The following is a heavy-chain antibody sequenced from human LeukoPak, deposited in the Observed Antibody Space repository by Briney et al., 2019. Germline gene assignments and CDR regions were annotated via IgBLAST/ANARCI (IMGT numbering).Heavy chain of an antibody. CDR2: ISGSGGST. CDR1: GFTFSSYA. D-gene: IGHD6-13*01. CDR3: VSYYSSSWYSPFDY. Sequence: PGGSLRLSCAASGFTFSSYAMSWVRQTPGKGLEWVSAISGSGGSTYYADSVKGRFTISRDDSKNTLFLQMNSLSVEDTAVYYCVSYYSSSWYSPFDYWGQGTLVIVSS. V-gene: IGHV3-23*01. J-gene: IGHJ4*02.